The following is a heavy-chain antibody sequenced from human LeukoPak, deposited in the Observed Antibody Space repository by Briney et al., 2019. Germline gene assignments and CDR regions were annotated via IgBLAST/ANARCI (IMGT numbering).Heavy chain of an antibody. Sequence: SETLSLTCTVSGGSISSGGYYWSWIRQPPGKGLEWIGFIYYSGYTNYNPSLKSRIIISVDTSKTQFSLKVSSVTAADTAVYYCARGALKYHFESWGQGTLVT. J-gene: IGHJ4*02. CDR2: IYYSGYT. D-gene: IGHD2-2*01. V-gene: IGHV4-61*08. CDR1: GGSISSGGYY. CDR3: ARGALKYHFES.